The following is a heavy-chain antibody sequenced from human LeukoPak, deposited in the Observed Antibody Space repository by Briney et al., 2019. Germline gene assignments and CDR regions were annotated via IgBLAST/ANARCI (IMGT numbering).Heavy chain of an antibody. Sequence: QSGGPLRLSCAASGFTFSSYAMSWVRQAPGKGLEWVSGISGSGGSTYYADSVKGRFTISRDNSKNTLYLQMNSLRAEDTAVYYCAKDPGTQLLFSFFVGYFDYWGQGTLVTVSS. CDR2: ISGSGGST. V-gene: IGHV3-23*01. CDR3: AKDPGTQLLFSFFVGYFDY. CDR1: GFTFSSYA. D-gene: IGHD2-21*02. J-gene: IGHJ4*02.